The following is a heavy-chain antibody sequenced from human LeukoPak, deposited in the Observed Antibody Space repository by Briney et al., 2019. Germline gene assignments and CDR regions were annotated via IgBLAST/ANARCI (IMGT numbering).Heavy chain of an antibody. CDR2: ISAYNGNT. CDR3: ARGEYSYGQYYYYMDV. CDR1: GYTFTSYG. Sequence: ASVKVSCKASGYTFTSYGISWVRQAPGQGLEWMGWISAYNGNTNYAQKLQGRVTMTTDTSTSTAYMELRSLRSDDTAVYYCARGEYSYGQYYYYMDVWGKGTTVTVSS. V-gene: IGHV1-18*01. J-gene: IGHJ6*03. D-gene: IGHD5-18*01.